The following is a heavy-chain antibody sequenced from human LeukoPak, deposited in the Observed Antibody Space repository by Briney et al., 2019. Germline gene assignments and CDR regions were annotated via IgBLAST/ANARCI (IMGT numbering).Heavy chain of an antibody. CDR2: INNDGSDT. CDR1: GFTFSRYC. D-gene: IGHD3-22*01. Sequence: GRSVRPFCAASGFTFSRYCVHFVRQPPVKELVWVSRINNDGSDTSYADSVKGRFTVSRDNAKNTLFLQMNSLRAEDTAVYYCARRWYESSGYYLINYWGQGTLVTVSS. CDR3: ARRWYESSGYYLINY. J-gene: IGHJ4*02. V-gene: IGHV3-74*01.